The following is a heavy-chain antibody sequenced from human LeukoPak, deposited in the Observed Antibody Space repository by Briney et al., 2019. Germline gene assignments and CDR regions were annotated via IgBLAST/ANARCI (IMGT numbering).Heavy chain of an antibody. J-gene: IGHJ4*02. D-gene: IGHD3-22*01. Sequence: GGSLRLSCAASGFTFDDYGMSWVRQAPGKGLEWVSGINWNGGSTGYADSVKGRFTISRDNSKNSLYLQMNSLRAEDTAVYYCARDPTEYYDSSGYIDYWGQGTLVTVSS. CDR2: INWNGGST. V-gene: IGHV3-20*04. CDR1: GFTFDDYG. CDR3: ARDPTEYYDSSGYIDY.